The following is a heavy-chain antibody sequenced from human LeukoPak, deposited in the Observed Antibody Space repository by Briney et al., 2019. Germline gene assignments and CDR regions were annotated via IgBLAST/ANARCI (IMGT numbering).Heavy chain of an antibody. CDR3: ARGLYYYDSNGRTPYDY. CDR2: MNPYSGIT. V-gene: IGHV1-8*01. Sequence: ASVKVSCKASGYTFTSYDINWVRQATGQGLEWMGWMNPYSGITGYAQKFQGRVTMTRDTSISTAYMELSSLKSEDTAVYYCARGLYYYDSNGRTPYDYWGQGTLVTVSS. J-gene: IGHJ4*02. CDR1: GYTFTSYD. D-gene: IGHD3-22*01.